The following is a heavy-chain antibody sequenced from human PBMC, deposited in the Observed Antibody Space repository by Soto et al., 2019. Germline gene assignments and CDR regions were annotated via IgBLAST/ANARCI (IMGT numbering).Heavy chain of an antibody. J-gene: IGHJ5*02. V-gene: IGHV4-30-4*01. CDR3: ARVGPWVPYYYDSSPYTFENWFDP. Sequence: PSETLSLTCTVSGVPISTDDYYWTWIRQPPGKGLEWIGYIYYSGSTYYNWSLKSRVTISIDRSKKQFSLNLSSGTAADTAVYYCARVGPWVPYYYDSSPYTFENWFDPWGQGTLVTVSS. D-gene: IGHD3-22*01. CDR1: GVPISTDDYY. CDR2: IYYSGST.